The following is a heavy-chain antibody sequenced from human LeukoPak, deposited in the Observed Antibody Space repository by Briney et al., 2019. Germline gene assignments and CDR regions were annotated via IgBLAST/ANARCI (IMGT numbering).Heavy chain of an antibody. CDR2: MNPNSGNT. D-gene: IGHD6-19*01. CDR1: GYTFTGYY. Sequence: GASVKVSCKASGYTFTGYYMHWVRQAPGQGLEWMGWMNPNSGNTGYAQKFQGRVTITRNTSISTAYMELSSLRSEDTAVYYCARFSSSPTGFDPWGQGTLVTVSS. CDR3: ARFSSSPTGFDP. J-gene: IGHJ5*02. V-gene: IGHV1-8*03.